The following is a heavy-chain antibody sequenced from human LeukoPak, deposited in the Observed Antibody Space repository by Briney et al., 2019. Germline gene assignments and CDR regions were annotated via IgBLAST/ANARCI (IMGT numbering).Heavy chain of an antibody. CDR3: ARDGVRYSGYDLNY. CDR2: INPNSGGT. CDR1: GYTFTGYY. Sequence: ASVKVSCKASGYTFTGYYTHWVRQAPGQGLEWMGWINPNSGGTNYAQKFQGRVTMTRDTSISTAYMELSRLRSDDTAVYYCARDGVRYSGYDLNYWGQGTLVTVSS. D-gene: IGHD5-12*01. V-gene: IGHV1-2*02. J-gene: IGHJ4*02.